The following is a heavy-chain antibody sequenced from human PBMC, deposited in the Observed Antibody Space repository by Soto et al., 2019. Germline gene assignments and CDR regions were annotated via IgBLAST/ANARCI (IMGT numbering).Heavy chain of an antibody. J-gene: IGHJ6*01. Sequence: QVTVKESGPTLAKPTQTLTLTCSFTGFSLSSSGAGVGWFRQSPGKALEWLALIYWNDEIRYSPSLASRLTITKDTSKDQVVLTLTNLGPVDTATYYGSHLDLRGFSDYTHGWDVW. V-gene: IGHV2-5*01. CDR2: IYWNDEI. D-gene: IGHD4-17*01. CDR1: GFSLSSSGAG. CDR3: SHLDLRGFSDYTHGWDV.